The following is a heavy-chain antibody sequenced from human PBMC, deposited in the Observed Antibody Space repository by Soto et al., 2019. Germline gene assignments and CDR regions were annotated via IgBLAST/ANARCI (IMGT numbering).Heavy chain of an antibody. J-gene: IGHJ4*02. CDR1: GDSISSFY. Sequence: SETLSLTCTVSGDSISSFYWSWVRQPPGKGLEWIGYIYYSGSTSYNPSLEGRVTISVDTSENQFSLKLSSVTAADTAVYYCARLRRMTAITVSYYFDYWGQGTLVTVPQ. CDR2: IYYSGST. CDR3: ARLRRMTAITVSYYFDY. D-gene: IGHD4-4*01. V-gene: IGHV4-59*01.